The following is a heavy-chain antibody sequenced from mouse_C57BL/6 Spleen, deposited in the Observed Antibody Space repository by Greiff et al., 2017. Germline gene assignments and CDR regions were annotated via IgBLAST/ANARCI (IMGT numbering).Heavy chain of an antibody. CDR2: IYPGSGST. CDR1: GYTFTSYS. Sequence: QVQLQQPGAELVKPGASVKMSCKASGYTFTSYSITWVKQRPGQGLEWIGDIYPGSGSTNYNEKFKSKATLTVDTSSSTAYMQLSSLTSEDSAVYYCAREITTVDGDYWGQGTSVTVSS. CDR3: AREITTVDGDY. V-gene: IGHV1-55*01. D-gene: IGHD1-1*01. J-gene: IGHJ4*01.